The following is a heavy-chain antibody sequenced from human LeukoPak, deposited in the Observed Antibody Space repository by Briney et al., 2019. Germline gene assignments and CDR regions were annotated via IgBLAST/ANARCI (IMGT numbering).Heavy chain of an antibody. CDR3: ARQYGSGSYLHWFDP. V-gene: IGHV4-34*01. CDR1: GGSFSGYY. Sequence: PSETLSLTCAVYGGSFSGYYWSWIRQPPGKGLEWIGEINHSGSTNYNPSLKSRVTISADTSKNQFSLKLSSVTAADTAVYYCARQYGSGSYLHWFDPWGQGTLVTVSS. D-gene: IGHD3-10*01. J-gene: IGHJ5*02. CDR2: INHSGST.